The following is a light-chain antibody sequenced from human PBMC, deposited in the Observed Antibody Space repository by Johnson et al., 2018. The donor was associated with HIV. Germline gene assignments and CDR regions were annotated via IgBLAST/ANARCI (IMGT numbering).Light chain of an antibody. V-gene: IGLV1-51*01. CDR3: GTWDTSLSAGV. CDR2: DNN. Sequence: QSVLTQPPSVSAAPGQTVTISCSGSSSNIGNNYVSWYQQLPGTAPKLHIYDNNKRPSGIPDRFSGSKSGTSATLGITGLQTGDEADYYCGTWDTSLSAGVFGPGTKVSVL. CDR1: SSNIGNNY. J-gene: IGLJ1*01.